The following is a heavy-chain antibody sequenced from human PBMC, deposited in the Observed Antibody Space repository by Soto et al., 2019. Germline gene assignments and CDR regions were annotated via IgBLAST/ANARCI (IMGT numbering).Heavy chain of an antibody. CDR3: ARDLTQGDSGPYLDY. V-gene: IGHV4-31*03. CDR2: IYYSGST. CDR1: GGSISSGGYY. Sequence: SETLSLTCTVSGGSISSGGYYWSWIRQQPGKGLEWIGYIYYSGSTYYNPSLQSRVTISVDTSKNQFSLKLISVTAADTDVYYCARDLTQGDSGPYLDYWGQGTLVTVS. D-gene: IGHD5-12*01. J-gene: IGHJ4*02.